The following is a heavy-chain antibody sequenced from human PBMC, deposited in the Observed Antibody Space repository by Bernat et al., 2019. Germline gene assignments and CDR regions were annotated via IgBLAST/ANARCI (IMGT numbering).Heavy chain of an antibody. J-gene: IGHJ3*02. Sequence: QVQLQESGPGLVKPSETLSLTCTVSGGSISSYYWSWIRQPPGKGLEWIGYIYYSGSTNYNPSLKSRVTISVDTSKNQFSLKLSSVTAADTAVYYCARWPLGAGGDAFDIWGQGTMVTGSS. CDR3: ARWPLGAGGDAFDI. CDR2: IYYSGST. CDR1: GGSISSYY. D-gene: IGHD3-10*01. V-gene: IGHV4-59*01.